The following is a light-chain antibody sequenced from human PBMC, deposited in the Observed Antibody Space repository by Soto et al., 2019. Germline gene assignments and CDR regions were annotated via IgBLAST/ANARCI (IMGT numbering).Light chain of an antibody. J-gene: IGKJ1*01. CDR3: QQYESSPT. CDR1: QSVSSRF. Sequence: EIVLTQSPGTLSLSPGERATLSCRASQSVSSRFLAWYQQKPGQALKVLIYGASTRATGIPDRFSGSGSGTDFSLTISRLEAEDFAVYYWQQYESSPTFGQGTKVEMK. V-gene: IGKV3-20*01. CDR2: GAS.